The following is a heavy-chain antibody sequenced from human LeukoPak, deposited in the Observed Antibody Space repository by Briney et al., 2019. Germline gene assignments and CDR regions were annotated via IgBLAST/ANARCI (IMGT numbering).Heavy chain of an antibody. CDR1: GFTFGNHG. CDR3: SKDLTSDFGGDLDP. J-gene: IGHJ5*02. CDR2: ITFDGSHK. Sequence: SGGSLRLSCAASGFTFGNHGMHWVRQAPDKGLEWVALITFDGSHKYYADSVKGRFTISRDNSKSTVYLQMYSLRAEDTAVYYCSKDLTSDFGGDLDPWGQGTLVTVSS. V-gene: IGHV3-30*02. D-gene: IGHD3-10*01.